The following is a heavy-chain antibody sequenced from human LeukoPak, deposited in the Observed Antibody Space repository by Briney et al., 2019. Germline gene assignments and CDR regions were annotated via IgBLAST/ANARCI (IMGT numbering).Heavy chain of an antibody. J-gene: IGHJ4*02. CDR1: GFTFSSYA. V-gene: IGHV3-30-3*01. Sequence: GGSLRLSCAASGFTFSSYAMHWVRQAPGKGLEWVAVISYDGSNKYYADSVKGRFTISRDNSKNTLYLQMNSLRAEDTAVYYCARAPDSSGYSRNFDYWGQGTLVTVSS. D-gene: IGHD3-22*01. CDR3: ARAPDSSGYSRNFDY. CDR2: ISYDGSNK.